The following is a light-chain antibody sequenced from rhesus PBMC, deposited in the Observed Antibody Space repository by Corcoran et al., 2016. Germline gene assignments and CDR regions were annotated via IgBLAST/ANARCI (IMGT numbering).Light chain of an antibody. Sequence: QVILTQSPATLSLSPGERATLSCRASQSVSSYFAWYQQKPGQAPRLLIYGASSRATGIPDRVSGSGSGTDCTLTSSSLEPEDVGVYHCYQHSSGYSFGQGTKVEIK. CDR3: YQHSSGYS. CDR2: GAS. CDR1: QSVSSY. V-gene: IGKV3-10*01. J-gene: IGKJ2*01.